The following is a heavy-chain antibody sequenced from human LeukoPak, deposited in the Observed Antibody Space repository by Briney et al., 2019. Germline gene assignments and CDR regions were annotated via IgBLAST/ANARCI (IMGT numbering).Heavy chain of an antibody. D-gene: IGHD1-26*01. Sequence: EASVKVSCKASGYTFTGYYMHWVRQAPGQGLEWMGWINPNSGGTNYAQKFQGRVTMTRDTSISTAYMELSRLRSDDTAVYYCARDGSYRYGYNWFDPWGQGTLVTVSS. J-gene: IGHJ5*02. CDR1: GYTFTGYY. V-gene: IGHV1-2*02. CDR2: INPNSGGT. CDR3: ARDGSYRYGYNWFDP.